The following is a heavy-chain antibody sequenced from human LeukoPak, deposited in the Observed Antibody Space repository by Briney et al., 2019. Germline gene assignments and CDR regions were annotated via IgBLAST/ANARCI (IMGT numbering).Heavy chain of an antibody. Sequence: GGSLRLSCAASGFTFYSYWMSWVRQAPGKGLEWVANIKQDGSEKYCVDSVKGRFTISRDNAKNSLYLQMNSLRADDTAVYYCARLDASGLDYWGQGTLVTVSS. J-gene: IGHJ4*02. CDR2: IKQDGSEK. D-gene: IGHD6-19*01. CDR1: GFTFYSYW. V-gene: IGHV3-7*01. CDR3: ARLDASGLDY.